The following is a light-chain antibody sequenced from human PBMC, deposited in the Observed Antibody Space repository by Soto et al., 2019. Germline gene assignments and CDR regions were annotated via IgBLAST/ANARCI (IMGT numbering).Light chain of an antibody. CDR3: VLFYGGARV. CDR2: STS. CDR1: SGKVTSAYY. V-gene: IGLV7-43*01. Sequence: QAVVTQEPSLTVSPGETVTLTCAPSSGKVTSAYYPNWLQQKPGQAPRTLIYSTSSKHSWTPARFSGSLLGGKAALTLSGVQPEDEADYYCVLFYGGARVFGGGTKVTVL. J-gene: IGLJ2*01.